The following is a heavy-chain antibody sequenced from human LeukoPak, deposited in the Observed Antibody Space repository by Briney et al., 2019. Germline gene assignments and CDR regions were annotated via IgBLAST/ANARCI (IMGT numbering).Heavy chain of an antibody. CDR3: ASQSISLYGDYEFYYFDY. V-gene: IGHV1-69*05. J-gene: IGHJ4*02. Sequence: SVKVSCKASGGTFSSYAISWVRQAPGQGLEWMGGIIPIFGTANYAQKFQGRVTITTDESTSTAYMELSSLRSEDTAVYYCASQSISLYGDYEFYYFDYWGQGTLVTVSS. D-gene: IGHD4-17*01. CDR1: GGTFSSYA. CDR2: IIPIFGTA.